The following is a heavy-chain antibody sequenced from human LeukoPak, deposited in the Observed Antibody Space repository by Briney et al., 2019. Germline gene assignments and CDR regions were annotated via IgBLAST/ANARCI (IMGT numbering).Heavy chain of an antibody. Sequence: GGSLRLSCAASGFTFSSYSMNWVRQAPGKGLEWVAVVWYDGSNKYYGDSVQGRFTISRDNSKNTLSLQMNSLRVEDTAVYYCVRSAFHAGSGNYYDYWGQGTLVTVSS. CDR3: VRSAFHAGSGNYYDY. CDR2: VWYDGSNK. J-gene: IGHJ4*02. CDR1: GFTFSSYS. D-gene: IGHD3-22*01. V-gene: IGHV3-33*08.